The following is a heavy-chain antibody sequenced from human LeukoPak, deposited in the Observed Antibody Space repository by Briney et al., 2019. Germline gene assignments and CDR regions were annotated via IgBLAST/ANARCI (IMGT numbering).Heavy chain of an antibody. J-gene: IGHJ4*02. Sequence: GGSLRLSCAASGIAFSDVWMTWVRQAPGKGLEWVGRIKSKADGGTTDYAAPMKGRFSISGDDSKNTVYLQMDSLEAEDTAVYYCAAFSKGFWGQGTLVTVSS. CDR1: GIAFSDVW. CDR2: IKSKADGGTT. V-gene: IGHV3-15*01. CDR3: AAFSKGF.